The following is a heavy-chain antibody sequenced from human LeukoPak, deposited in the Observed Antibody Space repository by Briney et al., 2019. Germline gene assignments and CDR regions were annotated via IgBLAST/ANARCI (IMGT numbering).Heavy chain of an antibody. J-gene: IGHJ4*02. D-gene: IGHD3-10*01. CDR2: INHSGST. Sequence: SETLSLTCTVYGGSFSGYYWSWIRQPPGKGLEWIGEINHSGSTNYNPSLKSRVTISVDTSKNQFSLKLSSVTAADTAVYYCARTNYYGSGSYYMPLDYWGQGTLVTVSS. V-gene: IGHV4-34*01. CDR3: ARTNYYGSGSYYMPLDY. CDR1: GGSFSGYY.